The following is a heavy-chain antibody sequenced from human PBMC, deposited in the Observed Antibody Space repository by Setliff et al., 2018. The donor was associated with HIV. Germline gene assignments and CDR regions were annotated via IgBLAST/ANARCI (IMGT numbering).Heavy chain of an antibody. CDR1: GGSVRSGDYY. CDR3: AREAMEGAFDL. Sequence: SETLSLTCSVSGGSVRSGDYYWTWIRQLPGKGLEWIGYVFVSGNTNYNPSLRSRVTISVDRSKDQFSLKLNSMTAADTARYYCAREAMEGAFDLWGQGTMVTVS. CDR2: VFVSGNT. D-gene: IGHD1-1*01. V-gene: IGHV4-31*03. J-gene: IGHJ3*01.